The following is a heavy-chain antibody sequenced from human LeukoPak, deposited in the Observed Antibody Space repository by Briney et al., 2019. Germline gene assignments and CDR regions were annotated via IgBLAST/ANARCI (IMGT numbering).Heavy chain of an antibody. CDR2: ISSSSNTI. Sequence: GGSLRLSCAASGFTLSSYSLNWVRQAPGKGLEWVSYISSSSNTIYYADSVKGRFTVSRDNAKNSLYLQMNNLRAEDTAVYYCARRAGGYSHPYDYWGQGILVTVSS. J-gene: IGHJ4*02. CDR1: GFTLSSYS. D-gene: IGHD4-23*01. CDR3: ARRAGGYSHPYDY. V-gene: IGHV3-48*01.